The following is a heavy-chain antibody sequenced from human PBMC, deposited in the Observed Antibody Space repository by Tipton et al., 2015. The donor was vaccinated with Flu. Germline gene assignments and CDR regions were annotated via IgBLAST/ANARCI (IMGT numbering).Heavy chain of an antibody. CDR3: AKNERGAFDF. V-gene: IGHV4-4*07. Sequence: TLSLTCTVSGGSISSFFWTWIRQPAGEGLEWIGRVRSSGSTNYNPSLKSRVTMSVDTSKNQFSLSLSSVTAADTALYYCAKNERGAFDFWGQGTMVTVSS. J-gene: IGHJ3*01. CDR2: VRSSGST. CDR1: GGSISSFF. D-gene: IGHD1-1*01.